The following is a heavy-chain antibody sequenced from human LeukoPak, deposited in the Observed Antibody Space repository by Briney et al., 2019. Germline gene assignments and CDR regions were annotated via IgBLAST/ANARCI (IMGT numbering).Heavy chain of an antibody. D-gene: IGHD6-13*01. CDR1: GDNFTNYW. V-gene: IGHV5-51*01. CDR2: IYPVDSDT. J-gene: IGHJ3*02. Sequence: GESLKTSFKGPGDNFTNYWIVWVRQTPGEGLEWMGIIYPVDSDTRYRPSFQGQVTISADQSDSTAYMQWSSLKASDTALYYCARRKYSSSWYNAFDIWGQGTMVTVSS. CDR3: ARRKYSSSWYNAFDI.